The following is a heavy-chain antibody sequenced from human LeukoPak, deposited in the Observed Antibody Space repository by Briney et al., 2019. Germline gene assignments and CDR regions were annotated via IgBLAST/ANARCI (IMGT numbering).Heavy chain of an antibody. D-gene: IGHD5-18*01. V-gene: IGHV4-34*01. J-gene: IGHJ4*02. CDR3: ARAAHSYGVAY. CDR1: GGSFSGYY. Sequence: PETLSLTCAVYGGSFSGYYWSWIRQPPGKGLEWIGEINHSGSTNYNPSLKSRVTISVDTSKNQFSLKLSSVTAADTAVYYCARAAHSYGVAYWGQGTLVTVSS. CDR2: INHSGST.